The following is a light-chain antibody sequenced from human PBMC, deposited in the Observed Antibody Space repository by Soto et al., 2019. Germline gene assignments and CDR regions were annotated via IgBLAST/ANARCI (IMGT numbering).Light chain of an antibody. CDR3: QQYGSSSIT. V-gene: IGKV3-20*01. J-gene: IGKJ5*01. CDR1: RSVDSSS. Sequence: EIVLTQSPGTLILSPGESVTPSCRASRSVDSSSLAWNQQKPGQAPRLLIYSTSSRATGIPDRFSGSGSGTDFTLTISRLEPEDFAVYYCQQYGSSSITFGQGTRLEIK. CDR2: STS.